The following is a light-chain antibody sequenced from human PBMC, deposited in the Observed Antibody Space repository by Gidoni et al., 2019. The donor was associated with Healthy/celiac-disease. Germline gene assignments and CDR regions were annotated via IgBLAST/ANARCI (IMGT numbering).Light chain of an antibody. V-gene: IGKV2-28*01. Sequence: DIVMTQSPLYLPVTPGEPASISCRSSQSLLHSNGYNSLDWYLQKPGQSPQLLIYLGSNRASGVPDRFSGSGSSTDFTLKSSRVEAEYVGVYYCMQALQTPYTFGQGTKLEIK. CDR1: QSLLHSNGYNS. CDR2: LGS. J-gene: IGKJ2*01. CDR3: MQALQTPYT.